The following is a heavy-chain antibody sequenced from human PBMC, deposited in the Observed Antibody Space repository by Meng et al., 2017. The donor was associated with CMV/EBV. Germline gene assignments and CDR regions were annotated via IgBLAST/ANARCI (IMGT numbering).Heavy chain of an antibody. V-gene: IGHV1-69*04. Sequence: SAQVSCKASGGTFSSYTISWVRQAPGQGREWMGRIIPILGIANYAQKFQGRVTITADKSTSTAYMELSSLRSEDTAVYYCAREGGWTDIHYGMDVWGQGTTVTVSS. D-gene: IGHD5-12*01. CDR1: GGTFSSYT. J-gene: IGHJ6*02. CDR3: AREGGWTDIHYGMDV. CDR2: IIPILGIA.